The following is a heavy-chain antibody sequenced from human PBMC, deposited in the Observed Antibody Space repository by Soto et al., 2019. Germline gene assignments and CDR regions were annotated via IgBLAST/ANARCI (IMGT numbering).Heavy chain of an antibody. CDR1: GFTFSSYA. D-gene: IGHD4-4*01. CDR3: AKGRDYSGNYRDY. V-gene: IGHV3-23*01. Sequence: EVQLLESGGGLVQPGGSLRLSCAASGFTFSSYAMSWVRQAPGKGLEWVSAISGSGGTTYTYYADSVKGRFTISRDNSQNTLHLHMNSLRAEDTAVYYCAKGRDYSGNYRDYWGKGTLVTVSS. J-gene: IGHJ4*02. CDR2: ISGSGGTTYT.